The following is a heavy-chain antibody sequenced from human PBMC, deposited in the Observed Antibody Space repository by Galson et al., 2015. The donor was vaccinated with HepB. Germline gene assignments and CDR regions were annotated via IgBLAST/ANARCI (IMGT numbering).Heavy chain of an antibody. CDR2: FDPEDGET. Sequence: SVKVSCKVSGYTLTELSMHWVRQAPGKGLEWMGGFDPEDGETIYAQKFQGRVTMTEDTSTDTAYMELSSLRSEDTAVYYCATVNYDFWSGRRVLRAFDIWGQGTMVTVSS. V-gene: IGHV1-24*01. D-gene: IGHD3-3*01. J-gene: IGHJ3*02. CDR3: ATVNYDFWSGRRVLRAFDI. CDR1: GYTLTELS.